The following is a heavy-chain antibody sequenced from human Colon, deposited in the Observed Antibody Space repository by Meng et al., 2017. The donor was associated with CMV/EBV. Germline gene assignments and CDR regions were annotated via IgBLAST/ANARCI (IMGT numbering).Heavy chain of an antibody. V-gene: IGHV3-74*01. D-gene: IGHD1-26*01. Sequence: LSLTCAASGFTFSSYWMHWVRQAPGKGPVWVSRINSDGNSTSFADSVKGRFTISRDNAKNTLYLQMNSLRDEDTAVYYCARGTGSYYSLGYWGQGTLVTVSS. J-gene: IGHJ4*02. CDR2: INSDGNST. CDR3: ARGTGSYYSLGY. CDR1: GFTFSSYW.